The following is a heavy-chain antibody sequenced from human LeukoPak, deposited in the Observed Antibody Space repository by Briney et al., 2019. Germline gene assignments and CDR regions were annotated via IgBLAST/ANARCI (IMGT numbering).Heavy chain of an antibody. D-gene: IGHD3-9*01. J-gene: IGHJ4*02. CDR2: INAGNGNT. CDR3: AREVLRYFDWSEYCFDY. CDR1: GYTFTSYA. Sequence: ASVKVSCKASGYTFTSYAMHWVRQAPGQRLEWMGWINAGNGNTKYSQKFQGRVTITRDTSASTAYMELSSLRSEDTAVYYCAREVLRYFDWSEYCFDYWGQGTLVTVSS. V-gene: IGHV1-3*01.